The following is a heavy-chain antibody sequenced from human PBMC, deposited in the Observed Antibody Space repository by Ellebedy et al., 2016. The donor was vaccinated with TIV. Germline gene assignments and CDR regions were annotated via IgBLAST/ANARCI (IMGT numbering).Heavy chain of an antibody. CDR1: GYTFTGYY. Sequence: AASVKVSCKASGYTFTGYYMHWVRQAPGQGLEWVGIINPSGGGTSYAQKFQGRVTMTRDTSTSTVYMELSSLRSEDTAVYYCARELPGSWYDYYGMDVWGQGTTVTVSS. V-gene: IGHV1-46*01. CDR3: ARELPGSWYDYYGMDV. CDR2: INPSGGGT. D-gene: IGHD6-13*01. J-gene: IGHJ6*02.